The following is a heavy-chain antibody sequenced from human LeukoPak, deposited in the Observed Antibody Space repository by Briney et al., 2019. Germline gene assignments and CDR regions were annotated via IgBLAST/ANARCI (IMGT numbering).Heavy chain of an antibody. CDR1: GYAFTSYY. V-gene: IGHV1-46*01. CDR2: IYPSAGGST. D-gene: IGHD2-15*01. J-gene: IGHJ4*02. CDR3: AREKGFY. Sequence: GASVKVSCTASGYAFTSYYMHWVRQAPGQGLEWMGVIYPSAGGSTRYTQQFQGRVTMTRDTSTSTVYMELSSLTSEDTAVYYCAREKGFYWGQGTLVTVSS.